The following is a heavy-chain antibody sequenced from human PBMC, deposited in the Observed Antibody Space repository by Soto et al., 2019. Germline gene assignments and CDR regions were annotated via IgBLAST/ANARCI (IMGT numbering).Heavy chain of an antibody. CDR2: ISGSGGST. CDR3: AKFITMIVVVIGDAFDI. V-gene: IGHV3-23*01. Sequence: GGSLRLSCAASGFTFSSYAMNWVRQAPGKGLEWVSVISGSGGSTYYADSVKGRFTISRDNYKNTLYLQMNSLRAEDTAVYYCAKFITMIVVVIGDAFDIWGQGTMVTVSS. CDR1: GFTFSSYA. J-gene: IGHJ3*02. D-gene: IGHD3-22*01.